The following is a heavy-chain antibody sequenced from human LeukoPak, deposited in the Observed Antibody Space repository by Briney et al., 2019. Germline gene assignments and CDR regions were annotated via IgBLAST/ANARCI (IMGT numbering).Heavy chain of an antibody. J-gene: IGHJ4*02. Sequence: GGSLRLSCAASGFTFSSYWMHWVRQAPGKGLVWVSRINSDGSSTSYADSVKGRFTISRDNAKNTLYLQMNSLRAEDTAVYYCARGRDYGNAADWGQGTLVTVSS. CDR1: GFTFSSYW. CDR3: ARGRDYGNAAD. CDR2: INSDGSST. D-gene: IGHD3-10*01. V-gene: IGHV3-74*01.